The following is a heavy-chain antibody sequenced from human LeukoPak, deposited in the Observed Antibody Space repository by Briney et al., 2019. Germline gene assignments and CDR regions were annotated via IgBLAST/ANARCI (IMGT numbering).Heavy chain of an antibody. D-gene: IGHD1-1*01. J-gene: IGHJ6*02. Sequence: SETLSLTCTVSGGSISNINYYWGWIRQPPGKGLEWIGNIYYSGSTYYNPSLKSRVTLSVDTSKNQFSLKLSSVTAADTAVYYCARTDDSWPYYGMDVWGQGTTVTVSS. V-gene: IGHV4-39*07. CDR3: ARTDDSWPYYGMDV. CDR2: IYYSGST. CDR1: GGSISNINYY.